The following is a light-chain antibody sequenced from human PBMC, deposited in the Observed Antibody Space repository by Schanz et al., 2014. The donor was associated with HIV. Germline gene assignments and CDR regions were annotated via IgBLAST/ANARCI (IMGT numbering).Light chain of an antibody. CDR1: QSVSSSY. CDR2: GAS. J-gene: IGKJ4*01. Sequence: EIVLTQSPGTLSLSPGERATLSCRASQSVSSSYLAWYQQKPGQAPRLLIYGASSRATGIPDRFSGSGSGTDFTLTISRLEPEDFALYYCQQYATTPLTFGGGTRVDMK. CDR3: QQYATTPLT. V-gene: IGKV3-20*01.